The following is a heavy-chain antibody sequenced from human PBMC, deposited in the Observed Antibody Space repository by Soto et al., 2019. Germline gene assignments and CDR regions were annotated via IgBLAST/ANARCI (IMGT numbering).Heavy chain of an antibody. V-gene: IGHV4-34*01. CDR1: GGSFTGYY. CDR2: NNHSGST. J-gene: IGHJ6*02. Sequence: QEQLQQWGAGLLKPSETLSLTCAVYGGSFTGYYWSWMRQPPGKGLEWIVENNHSGSTNYNPSLKRRVIISVDTHKNQFSLKLSSVTEADTAVYYFARGYGSGSPSPHYGIDVWGQGTTVTVSS. CDR3: ARGYGSGSPSPHYGIDV. D-gene: IGHD3-10*01.